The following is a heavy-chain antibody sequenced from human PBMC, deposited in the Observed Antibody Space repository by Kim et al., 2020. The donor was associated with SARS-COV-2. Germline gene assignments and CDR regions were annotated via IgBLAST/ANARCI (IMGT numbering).Heavy chain of an antibody. CDR1: GGSFSGYY. CDR3: ARGAKCSMTTVTFALDY. Sequence: SETLSLTCAVYGGSFSGYYWSWIRQPPGKGLEWIGEINHSGSTNYNPSLKSRVTISVDTSKNQFSLKLSSVTAADTAVYYCARGAKCSMTTVTFALDYWGQGTLVTVSS. V-gene: IGHV4-34*01. D-gene: IGHD4-17*01. J-gene: IGHJ4*02. CDR2: INHSGST.